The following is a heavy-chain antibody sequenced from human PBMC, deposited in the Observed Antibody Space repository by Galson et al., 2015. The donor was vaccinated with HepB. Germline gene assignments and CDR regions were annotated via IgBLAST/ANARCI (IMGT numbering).Heavy chain of an antibody. CDR2: IVVGSGNT. D-gene: IGHD4-17*01. Sequence: SVKVSCKASGFTFTSSAVQWVRQARGQRLEWIGWIVVGSGNTNYAQKFQERVTITRDMSTSTAYMELSSLRAEDTAVYYCARGLDYGDYGNWFDPWGQGTLVTVSS. V-gene: IGHV1-58*01. CDR3: ARGLDYGDYGNWFDP. CDR1: GFTFTSSA. J-gene: IGHJ5*02.